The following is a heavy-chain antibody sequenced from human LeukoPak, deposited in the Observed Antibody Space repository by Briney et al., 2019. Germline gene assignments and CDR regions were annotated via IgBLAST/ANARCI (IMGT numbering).Heavy chain of an antibody. J-gene: IGHJ4*02. Sequence: TSETLSLTCTVSGGSISSGGYYWSWIRQHPGEGMEWIGYIYYSGSTYYNPSLKSRVTISVDTSKNQFSLKLSSVTAADTAVYYCARGGGFLEWSNFDYWGQGTLVTVSS. CDR2: IYYSGST. CDR3: ARGGGFLEWSNFDY. CDR1: GGSISSGGYY. D-gene: IGHD3-3*01. V-gene: IGHV4-31*03.